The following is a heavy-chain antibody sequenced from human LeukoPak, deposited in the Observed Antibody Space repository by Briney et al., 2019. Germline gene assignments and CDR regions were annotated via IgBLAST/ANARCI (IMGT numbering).Heavy chain of an antibody. Sequence: GASVKVSCKASGYTFTSYYMHWVRQAPGQGLEWMGIINPSGGSTSYAQKFQGRVTMTRDMSTSTVYMELSSLRSKDTAVYYCARASTNGVCYTYWGQGTLVTVSS. V-gene: IGHV1-46*01. D-gene: IGHD2-8*01. CDR1: GYTFTSYY. CDR3: ARASTNGVCYTY. J-gene: IGHJ4*02. CDR2: INPSGGST.